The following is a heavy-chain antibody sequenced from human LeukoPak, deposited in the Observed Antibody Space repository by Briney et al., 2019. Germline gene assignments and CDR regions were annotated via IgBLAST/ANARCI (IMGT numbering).Heavy chain of an antibody. CDR3: AKEVAVAGTFVGNYFDY. Sequence: GGSLRLSCAASGFTFSSYWMHWVRQAPGKGLEWVAVIWYGGSNKYYADSVKGRFTISRDNSKNTLYLQMNSLRAEDTAVYYCAKEVAVAGTFVGNYFDYWGQGTLVTVSS. CDR2: IWYGGSNK. J-gene: IGHJ4*02. CDR1: GFTFSSYW. V-gene: IGHV3-30*02. D-gene: IGHD6-19*01.